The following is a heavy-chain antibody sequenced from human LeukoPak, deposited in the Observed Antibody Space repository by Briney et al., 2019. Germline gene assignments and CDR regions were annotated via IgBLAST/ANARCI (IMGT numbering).Heavy chain of an antibody. D-gene: IGHD6-19*01. V-gene: IGHV1-18*01. CDR3: ASGAQAGTIDY. CDR2: ISAYNGNT. CDR1: GYTFTSYG. Sequence: ASVKVSCKASGYTFTSYGISWVRQAPGQGLEWMGWISAYNGNTNYAQRLQGRVTMTTDTSTSTAYMELRSLRSDDTAVYYYASGAQAGTIDYWGQGTLVTVSS. J-gene: IGHJ4*02.